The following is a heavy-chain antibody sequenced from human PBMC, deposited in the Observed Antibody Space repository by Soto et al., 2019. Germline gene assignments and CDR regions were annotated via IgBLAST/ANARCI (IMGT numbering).Heavy chain of an antibody. V-gene: IGHV1-18*01. Sequence: ASVKVSCKASGYTFTNYGVSWVRQAPGQGLEWMGWMNAYNGNSKYAQKLQGRVTMTTDTSTSTAYMELRSLRSDDTAVFYCAREMVRGVGSDYWGQGTLVTVSS. J-gene: IGHJ4*02. CDR1: GYTFTNYG. D-gene: IGHD3-10*01. CDR2: MNAYNGNS. CDR3: AREMVRGVGSDY.